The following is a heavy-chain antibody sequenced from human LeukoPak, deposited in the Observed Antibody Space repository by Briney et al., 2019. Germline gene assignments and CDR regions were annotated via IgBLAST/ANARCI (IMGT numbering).Heavy chain of an antibody. CDR3: ARRLKGAGNTRDPWFDP. CDR1: GGSISSYY. CDR2: IYYSGST. J-gene: IGHJ5*02. V-gene: IGHV4-59*08. D-gene: IGHD5-24*01. Sequence: PSETLSLTCTVSGGSISSYYRSWIRQPPGKGLEWIGYIYYSGSTNYNPSLKSRVTMSVDTSKNHFSLKLSSVTAADTAVYYCARRLKGAGNTRDPWFDPWGQGTLVTVSS.